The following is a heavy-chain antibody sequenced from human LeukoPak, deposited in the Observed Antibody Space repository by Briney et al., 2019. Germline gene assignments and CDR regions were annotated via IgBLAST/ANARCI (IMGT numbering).Heavy chain of an antibody. V-gene: IGHV3-23*01. D-gene: IGHD3/OR15-3a*01. Sequence: GGSLRLSCAGSEFTFISYAMSWVRQAPGKGLEWVSVISGSGSTYYADSVKGRFTISRDNSKNTLYLQMNSLRAEDTAVYYCAKDGRGGLFDYWGQGTLVTVSS. J-gene: IGHJ4*02. CDR1: EFTFISYA. CDR3: AKDGRGGLFDY. CDR2: ISGSGST.